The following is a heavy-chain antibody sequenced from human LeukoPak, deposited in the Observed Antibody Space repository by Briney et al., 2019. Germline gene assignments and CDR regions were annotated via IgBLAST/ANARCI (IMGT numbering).Heavy chain of an antibody. Sequence: GGSLRLSCAASGFTFSSYGMHWVRQAPGKGLEWVAFIRYDGSNKYYADSVKGRFTISRDNSKNTLYLQMNSLRAEDTAVYYCAKDRDYGDYVRPLYYFDYWGQGTLVTVSS. J-gene: IGHJ4*02. D-gene: IGHD4-17*01. CDR2: IRYDGSNK. CDR1: GFTFSSYG. V-gene: IGHV3-30*02. CDR3: AKDRDYGDYVRPLYYFDY.